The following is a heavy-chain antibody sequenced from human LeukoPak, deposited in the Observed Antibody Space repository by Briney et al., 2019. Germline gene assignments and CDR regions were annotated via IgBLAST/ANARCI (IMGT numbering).Heavy chain of an antibody. CDR2: IFYSGST. V-gene: IGHV4-59*08. D-gene: IGHD6-19*01. CDR1: GGSINNYY. Sequence: SGTLSLTCTVSGGSINNYYWSWIRQPPGKGLEWIGYIFYSGSTNYNPSLKSRVTISVDTSKNQFSLKLSSVTAADTAIYYCARRITTSGWYRDDYWGQGTLVTVSS. CDR3: ARRITTSGWYRDDY. J-gene: IGHJ4*02.